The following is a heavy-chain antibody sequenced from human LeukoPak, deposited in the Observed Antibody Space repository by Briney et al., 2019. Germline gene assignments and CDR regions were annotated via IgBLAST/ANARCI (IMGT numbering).Heavy chain of an antibody. Sequence: SETLSLTCTVSGGSISSYYWSWIRQPPGKGLKWIGYIYYSGSANYNPSLKSRVTISVDTSKNQFSLKLSSVTAADTAVYYCARELVGGFDYWGQGTLVTVSS. D-gene: IGHD6-13*01. CDR1: GGSISSYY. V-gene: IGHV4-59*01. J-gene: IGHJ4*02. CDR2: IYYSGSA. CDR3: ARELVGGFDY.